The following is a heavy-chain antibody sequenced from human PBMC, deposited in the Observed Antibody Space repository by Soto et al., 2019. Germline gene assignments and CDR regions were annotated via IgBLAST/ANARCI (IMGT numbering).Heavy chain of an antibody. CDR2: IYYSGST. V-gene: IGHV4-30-4*01. J-gene: IGHJ5*02. D-gene: IGHD6-13*01. Sequence: QVQLQESGPGLVKPSQTLSLTCTVSGGSISSGDYYWSWIRQPPGKGLEWIGYIYYSGSTYYNPSRTRRVTISVDTSKNQFSLKLSSVTAADTAVYYCARERPDGSRLDPWGQGTLVTVSS. CDR1: GGSISSGDYY. CDR3: ARERPDGSRLDP.